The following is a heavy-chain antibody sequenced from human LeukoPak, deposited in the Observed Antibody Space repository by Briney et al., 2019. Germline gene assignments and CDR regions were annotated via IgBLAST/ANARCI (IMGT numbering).Heavy chain of an antibody. D-gene: IGHD2-8*02. CDR1: GFTFNAYS. V-gene: IGHV3-48*04. Sequence: GGSLRLSCAASGFTFNAYSMNWVRQAPGKGREWVSNIISRGDTTHYAASVKGRLTISRDNAKDSVFLHLNSLRGDDTAVYYCARGRGYCTGVSCDIDYWGQGTLVTVSS. CDR2: IISRGDTT. J-gene: IGHJ4*02. CDR3: ARGRGYCTGVSCDIDY.